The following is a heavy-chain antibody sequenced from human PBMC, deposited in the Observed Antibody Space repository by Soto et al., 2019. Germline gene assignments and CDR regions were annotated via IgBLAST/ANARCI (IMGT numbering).Heavy chain of an antibody. CDR3: ARDHPLAVANWGDAFDI. D-gene: IGHD6-19*01. CDR1: GYTFTSYG. V-gene: IGHV1-18*01. J-gene: IGHJ3*02. Sequence: ASVKVSCKASGYTFTSYGISWVRQAPGQGLEWMGWISAYNGNTNYAQKLQGRVTMTTDTSTSTAYMELRSLRSDDTAVYYCARDHPLAVANWGDAFDIWGQGTMVTVSS. CDR2: ISAYNGNT.